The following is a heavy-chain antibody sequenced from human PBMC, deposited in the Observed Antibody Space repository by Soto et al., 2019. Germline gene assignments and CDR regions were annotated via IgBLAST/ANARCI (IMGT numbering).Heavy chain of an antibody. CDR2: ISSSSSTI. V-gene: IGHV3-48*01. Sequence: EVQLVESGGGLVQPGGSLRLSCAASGFTFSSYSMNWVRQAPGKGLEWVSYISSSSSTIYYADSVKGRFTISRDNAKNSLYLQMNSLRAEDTAVYYCARDRSTTVYYYYGMDVWGQGTTVTVSS. CDR1: GFTFSSYS. J-gene: IGHJ6*02. CDR3: ARDRSTTVYYYYGMDV. D-gene: IGHD4-17*01.